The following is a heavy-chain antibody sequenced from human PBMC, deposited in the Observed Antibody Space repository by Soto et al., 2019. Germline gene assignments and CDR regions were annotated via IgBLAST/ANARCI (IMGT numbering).Heavy chain of an antibody. J-gene: IGHJ6*02. Sequence: GSLRLSCAASGFTFSSYAMHWVRQAPGKGLEWVAVISYDGSNKYYADSVKGRFTISRDNYKNTLYLQMNSLRAEDTAVYYCARIRFPPGITKDGMDVWGQGTTVTVSS. V-gene: IGHV3-30-3*01. CDR2: ISYDGSNK. CDR3: ARIRFPPGITKDGMDV. D-gene: IGHD3-3*01. CDR1: GFTFSSYA.